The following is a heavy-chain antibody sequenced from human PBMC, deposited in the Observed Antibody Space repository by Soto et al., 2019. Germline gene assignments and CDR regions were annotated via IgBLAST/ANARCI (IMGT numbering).Heavy chain of an antibody. V-gene: IGHV3-49*04. CDR1: GFTFGDYA. CDR3: TLAPLYNWNYFNYGMDV. CDR2: IRSKAYGGTT. D-gene: IGHD1-20*01. J-gene: IGHJ6*02. Sequence: GGSLRLSCSASGFTFGDYAMSWVRQAPGKGLEWVGFIRSKAYGGTTEYAASVKGRFTISRDDSKGIAYLQMNSLKTEDTAVYYCTLAPLYNWNYFNYGMDVWGQGTTVTVSS.